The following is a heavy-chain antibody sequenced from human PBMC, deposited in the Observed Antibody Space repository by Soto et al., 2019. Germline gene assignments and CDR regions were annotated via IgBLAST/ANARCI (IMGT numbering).Heavy chain of an antibody. CDR2: ISYDGSNK. J-gene: IGHJ4*02. CDR3: AKDHDEDFGYDLDYFDY. D-gene: IGHD5-12*01. CDR1: GFTFSSYG. V-gene: IGHV3-30*18. Sequence: GGSLRLSCAASGFTFSSYGMHWVRQAPGKGLEWVAVISYDGSNKYYADSVKGRFTISRDNAKNSLYLQMNSLRAEDTAFYYCAKDHDEDFGYDLDYFDYWGQGTLVTVSS.